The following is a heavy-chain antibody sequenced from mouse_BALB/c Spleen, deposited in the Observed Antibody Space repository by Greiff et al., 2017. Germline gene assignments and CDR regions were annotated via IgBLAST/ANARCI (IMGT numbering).Heavy chain of an antibody. D-gene: IGHD1-1*01. J-gene: IGHJ1*01. V-gene: IGHV2-9*02. Sequence: VKLMESGPGLVAPSQSLSITCTVSGFSLTSYGVHWVRQPPGKGLEWLGVIWAGGSTNYNSALMSRLSISKDNSKSQVFLKMNSLQTDDTAMYYCAREGYYGSRGYFDVWGAGTTVTVSS. CDR1: GFSLTSYG. CDR2: IWAGGST. CDR3: AREGYYGSRGYFDV.